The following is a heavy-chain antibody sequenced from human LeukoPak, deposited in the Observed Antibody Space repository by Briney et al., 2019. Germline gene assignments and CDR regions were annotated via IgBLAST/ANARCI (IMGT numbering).Heavy chain of an antibody. CDR2: INHSGST. CDR1: GGSFSGYH. CDR3: ASAHGSTSESPFDY. Sequence: KPSETLSLTCAVYGGSFSGYHWSWIRQPPGKGLEWIGEINHSGSTNYNPSLKSRVTISVDTSKNQFSLKLSSVTAADTAVYYCASAHGSTSESPFDYWGQGTLVTVSS. J-gene: IGHJ4*02. V-gene: IGHV4-34*01. D-gene: IGHD2-2*01.